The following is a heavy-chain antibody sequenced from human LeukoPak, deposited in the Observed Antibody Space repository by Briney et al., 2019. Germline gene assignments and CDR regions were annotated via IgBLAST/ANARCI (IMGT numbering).Heavy chain of an antibody. V-gene: IGHV3-9*01. CDR1: GFTFDDYA. J-gene: IGHJ4*02. CDR3: AREAAAGLDY. Sequence: PGRSLRLSCAASGFTFDDYAMHWVRQAPGKGLEWVSGISWNSGSTSYADSVKGRFTISRDNAKNSLYLQMNSLRAEDTAVYYCAREAAAGLDYWGQGTLVTVSS. D-gene: IGHD6-13*01. CDR2: ISWNSGST.